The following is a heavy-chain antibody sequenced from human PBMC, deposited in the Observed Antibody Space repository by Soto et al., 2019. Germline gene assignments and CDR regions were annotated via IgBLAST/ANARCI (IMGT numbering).Heavy chain of an antibody. CDR1: GGSINSYY. CDR3: ARRYGPVFDE. J-gene: IGHJ4*02. D-gene: IGHD4-17*01. V-gene: IGHV4-59*08. CDR2: IYYSGST. Sequence: ASETLSLTCTVSGGSINSYYWSWIRQPPGKGLEWIGYIYYSGSTNYNPSLKSRVTISVDTSKNQFSLKLSSVTAADTAVYYCARRYGPVFDEWGQGSLVTVSS.